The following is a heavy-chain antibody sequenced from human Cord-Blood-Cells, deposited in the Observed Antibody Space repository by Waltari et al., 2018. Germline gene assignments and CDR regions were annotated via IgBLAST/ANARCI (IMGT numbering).Heavy chain of an antibody. D-gene: IGHD4-17*01. CDR1: EGTFSSFA. CDR3: AREGDYGGNYDAFDI. CDR2: IIPILGIA. V-gene: IGHV1-69*04. Sequence: QVQLVQSGAVVMKPGSSVPVSCKASEGTFSSFALSWVRQAPGQGLEWMGGIIPILGIANYAQKFQGRVTITADESTSTAYMELSSLRSEDTAVYYCAREGDYGGNYDAFDIWGQGTMVTVSS. J-gene: IGHJ3*02.